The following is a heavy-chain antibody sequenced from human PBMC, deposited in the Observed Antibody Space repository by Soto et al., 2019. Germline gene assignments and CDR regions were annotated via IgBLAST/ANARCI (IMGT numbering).Heavy chain of an antibody. CDR3: AKVMIVVVPATYGWFDP. V-gene: IGHV3-23*01. Sequence: GGSLRLSCAASGFTFSSYAMSWVRQAPGKGLEWVSAISVSGGSTYYADSVKGRFTISRDNSKNTLYLQMNSLRAEDTAVYYCAKVMIVVVPATYGWFDPWGQGTLVTVSS. CDR2: ISVSGGST. J-gene: IGHJ5*02. D-gene: IGHD2-2*01. CDR1: GFTFSSYA.